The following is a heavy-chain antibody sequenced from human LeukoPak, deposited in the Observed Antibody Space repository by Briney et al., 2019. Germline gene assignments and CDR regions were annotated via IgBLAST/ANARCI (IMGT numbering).Heavy chain of an antibody. D-gene: IGHD3-10*01. J-gene: IGHJ3*02. CDR1: GYTFTSYG. V-gene: IGHV1-2*02. CDR2: INPNSGGT. Sequence: ASVKVSCKASGYTFTSYGISWVRQAPGQGLEWMGWINPNSGGTNYAQKFQGRVTMTRDTSISTAYMELSRLRSDDTAVYYCARELGGPIRGAFDIWGQGTMVTVSS. CDR3: ARELGGPIRGAFDI.